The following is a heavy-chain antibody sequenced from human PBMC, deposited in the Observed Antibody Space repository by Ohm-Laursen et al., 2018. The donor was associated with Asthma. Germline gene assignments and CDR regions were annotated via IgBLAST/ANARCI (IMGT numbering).Heavy chain of an antibody. J-gene: IGHJ4*02. CDR1: GYTFSRYS. D-gene: IGHD3-10*01. CDR3: ASLPYGSGSYGTRDY. V-gene: IGHV3-21*04. CDR2: ISTASSFI. Sequence: SLRLSCAASGYTFSRYSIHWVRQIPGKGLEWVASISTASSFIYYADSVRGRFTTSRDNARNSVYLQMNSLRAEDTAVYYCASLPYGSGSYGTRDYWGQGTLVTVSS.